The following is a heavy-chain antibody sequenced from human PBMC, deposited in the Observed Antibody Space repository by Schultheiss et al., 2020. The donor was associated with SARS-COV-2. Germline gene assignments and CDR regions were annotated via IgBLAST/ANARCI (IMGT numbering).Heavy chain of an antibody. V-gene: IGHV3-69-1*01. J-gene: IGHJ4*02. CDR1: GFTFDDYA. CDR2: FCRGDTS. D-gene: IGHD1-26*01. Sequence: GGSLRLSCAASGFTFDDYAMHWVRQAPGKGLEWVSFFCRGDTSYCADSVKGRFTISRDNAKNSLYLQMNSLRAEDTAVYYCARDHSGHDYWGQGTLVTVSS. CDR3: ARDHSGHDY.